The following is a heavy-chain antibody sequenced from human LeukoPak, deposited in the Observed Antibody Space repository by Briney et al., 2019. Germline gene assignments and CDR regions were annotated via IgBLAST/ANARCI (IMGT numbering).Heavy chain of an antibody. D-gene: IGHD3-22*01. CDR2: IYSGGRT. CDR1: GFTVSNSY. V-gene: IGHV3-53*01. Sequence: GGSLRLSCAASGFTVSNSYMSWVRQAPGKGLEWVSLIYSGGRTYYTDSVKGRFTISRDNSKNTLYLQMNSLRAEDTAVYYCARDSSLSGFPYWGQGTLVTVSS. CDR3: ARDSSLSGFPY. J-gene: IGHJ4*02.